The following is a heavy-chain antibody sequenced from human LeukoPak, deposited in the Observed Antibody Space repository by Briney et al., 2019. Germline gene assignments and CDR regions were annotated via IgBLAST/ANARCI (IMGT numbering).Heavy chain of an antibody. J-gene: IGHJ4*02. Sequence: GASVKVSCKVSGYTLTELSMHWVRQAPGKGLEWMGGFDPEDGETIYAQKFQGRVTMTEDTSTDTAYMELSSLRSEDTAVYYCLALESSGYFGAFSHDYWGQGTLVTVSS. CDR2: FDPEDGET. V-gene: IGHV1-24*01. CDR1: GYTLTELS. D-gene: IGHD3-9*01. CDR3: LALESSGYFGAFSHDY.